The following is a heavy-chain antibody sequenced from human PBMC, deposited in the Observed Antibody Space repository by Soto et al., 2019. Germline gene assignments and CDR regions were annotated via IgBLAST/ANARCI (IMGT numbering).Heavy chain of an antibody. Sequence: QVHLVESGGGVVQPGRSLRLSCVGSGFTFSSYTMHWVRQSPGKGLEWVAMISYDGNNKYEADSVKGRFTVSRDNSNTSLFPQMTSLTTDDAAVYFCARDQGQPWLYVYSFDHWGQGAPVTVSS. CDR1: GFTFSSYT. V-gene: IGHV3-30-3*01. J-gene: IGHJ4*02. CDR3: ARDQGQPWLYVYSFDH. D-gene: IGHD6-19*01. CDR2: ISYDGNNK.